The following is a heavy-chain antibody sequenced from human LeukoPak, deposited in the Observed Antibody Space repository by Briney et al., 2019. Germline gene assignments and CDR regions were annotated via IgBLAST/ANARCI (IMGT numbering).Heavy chain of an antibody. CDR2: ISSSNNDI. CDR1: GFTFSSYS. J-gene: IGHJ4*02. V-gene: IGHV3-21*01. D-gene: IGHD6-19*01. Sequence: GGSLRLSCAASGFTFSSYSMNWVRQAPGKGLEWVSSISSSNNDIYYADSVKGRFTISRGNAKNALYLQMNSLRAEDTAVYYCARDAGNSSGRNDFDYWGQGTLVTVSS. CDR3: ARDAGNSSGRNDFDY.